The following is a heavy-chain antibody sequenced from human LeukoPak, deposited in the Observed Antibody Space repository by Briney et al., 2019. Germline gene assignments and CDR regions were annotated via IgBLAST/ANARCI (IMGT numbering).Heavy chain of an antibody. CDR2: IYYSGST. Sequence: SETLSLTCTVSGGSFTSYYWSWIRQPAGKGLEWIGSIYYSGSTYYNSSLQSRVTISVDTSKNQFSLKLSSVTAADTAVYYCARGESGNHAFDIWGQGTMVTVSS. J-gene: IGHJ3*02. CDR1: GGSFTSYY. CDR3: ARGESGNHAFDI. V-gene: IGHV4-4*07. D-gene: IGHD1-14*01.